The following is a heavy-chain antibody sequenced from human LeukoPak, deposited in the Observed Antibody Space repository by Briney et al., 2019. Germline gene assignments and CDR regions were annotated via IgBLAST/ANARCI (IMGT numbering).Heavy chain of an antibody. CDR1: GFTFSSYT. J-gene: IGHJ4*02. CDR2: ISNSSTYI. V-gene: IGHV3-21*01. Sequence: SGGSLRLSCAASGFTFSSYTMNWVRQGPGKGLEWVSSISNSSTYINYADSLKGRFTISRDSAKNSLYLQMNSLRDEDTAVYYCALGGTGSRYYFDYWGQGTLVTVSS. D-gene: IGHD3-16*01. CDR3: ALGGTGSRYYFDY.